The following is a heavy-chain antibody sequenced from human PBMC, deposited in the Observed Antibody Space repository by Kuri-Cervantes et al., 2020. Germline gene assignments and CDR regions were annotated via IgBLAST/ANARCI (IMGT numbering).Heavy chain of an antibody. CDR2: IWYDGSNK. D-gene: IGHD4/OR15-4a*01. J-gene: IGHJ4*02. CDR3: AKETLLGYGGPFDY. CDR1: GFTFSSYW. Sequence: GESLKISCAASGFTFSSYWMSWVRQAPGKGLEWVAVIWYDGSNKYYADSVKGRFTISRDNSKNTLYLQMNSLRAEDTAVYYCAKETLLGYGGPFDYWGQGTLVTVSS. V-gene: IGHV3-33*06.